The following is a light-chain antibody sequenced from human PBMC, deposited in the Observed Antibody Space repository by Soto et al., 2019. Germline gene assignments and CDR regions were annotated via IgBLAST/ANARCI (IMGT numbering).Light chain of an antibody. Sequence: EIVLTQSPAPLYVSPGERATLSCRASQSVSSNLAWYQQKPGQAPRLLIYGASTRATGIPARFSGSGSGTDFTLTISRLEPEDFAVYYCQQYGSSPQTFGQGTKVENK. CDR1: QSVSSN. CDR3: QQYGSSPQT. V-gene: IGKV3-20*01. J-gene: IGKJ1*01. CDR2: GAS.